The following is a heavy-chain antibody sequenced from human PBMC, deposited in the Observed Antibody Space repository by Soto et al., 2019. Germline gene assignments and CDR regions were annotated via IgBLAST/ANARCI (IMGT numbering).Heavy chain of an antibody. CDR3: VRSVPAATWAYNGRDV. Sequence: SETLSLTCAVSGGSVESSSCWSWVRQAPGKGLGWIGEIYHSGTFNYNPSLASRVSVSVDKSTNQFSLNLNSVTAADTAVYYCVRSVPAATWAYNGRDVWGQGTTVTVSS. D-gene: IGHD2-15*01. J-gene: IGHJ6*02. CDR1: GGSVESSSC. V-gene: IGHV4-4*02. CDR2: IYHSGTF.